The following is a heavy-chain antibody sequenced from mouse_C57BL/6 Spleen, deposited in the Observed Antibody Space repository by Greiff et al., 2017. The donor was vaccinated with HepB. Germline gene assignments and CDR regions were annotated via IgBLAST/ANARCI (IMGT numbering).Heavy chain of an antibody. V-gene: IGHV3-6*01. J-gene: IGHJ1*03. Sequence: EVQLQQSGPGLVKPSQSLSLTCSVTGYSITSGYYWNWIRQFPGNKLEWMGYISYDGSNNYNPSLKNRISITRDTSKNQFFLKLNSVTTEDTATYYCARPDYYGSSHWYFDVWGTGTTVTVSS. CDR1: GYSITSGYY. D-gene: IGHD1-1*01. CDR2: ISYDGSN. CDR3: ARPDYYGSSHWYFDV.